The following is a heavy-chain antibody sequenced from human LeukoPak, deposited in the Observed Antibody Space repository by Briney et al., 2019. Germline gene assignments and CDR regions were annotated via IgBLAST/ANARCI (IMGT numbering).Heavy chain of an antibody. CDR3: ARDGIDY. D-gene: IGHD1-26*01. J-gene: IGHJ4*02. V-gene: IGHV3-7*04. CDR1: GFTFSSYW. CDR2: IKPEGKEK. Sequence: GGSLRLSCAASGFTFSSYWMSWVRQAPGKGLEWVANIKPEGKEKFCVDSVKGRFTISRDNANNSVFLQMNSLTAEDTAVYYCARDGIDYWGQGTLVTVSS.